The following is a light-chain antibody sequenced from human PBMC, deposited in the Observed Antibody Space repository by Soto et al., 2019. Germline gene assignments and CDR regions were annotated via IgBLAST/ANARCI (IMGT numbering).Light chain of an antibody. J-gene: IGLJ1*01. Sequence: QSVLTQPPSASGAPGQGVTISCSGRRSSIGSHSVNWYQQLPGTAPKLLIYSNPQRPSGVPARVAGSKSGTSASLASSGLQAEDEAEYYCAAWEGSLKGYVFGTGTKLTVL. CDR3: AAWEGSLKGYV. V-gene: IGLV1-44*01. CDR1: RSSIGSHS. CDR2: SNP.